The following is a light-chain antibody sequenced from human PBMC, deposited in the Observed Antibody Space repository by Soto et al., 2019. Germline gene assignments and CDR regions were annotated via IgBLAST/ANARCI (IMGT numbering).Light chain of an antibody. CDR1: PDIRGA. J-gene: IGKJ5*01. V-gene: IGKV1-13*02. CDR3: QQFNTYPSS. Sequence: AIQLTQSPSSLSASVGDRVTITCRASPDIRGALASYQQKPGKPPKLLIFDVYSLQSGVPSRFSGSGSGTDFTLTISSLQPEDFATYYCQQFNTYPSSFGKGTRLEI. CDR2: DVY.